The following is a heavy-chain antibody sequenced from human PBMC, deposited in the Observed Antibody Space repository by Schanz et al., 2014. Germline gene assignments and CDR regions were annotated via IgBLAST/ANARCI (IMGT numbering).Heavy chain of an antibody. V-gene: IGHV3-33*06. D-gene: IGHD1-26*01. CDR2: VCYDGSKK. CDR1: GFTFSSYG. CDR3: VKDLQRELLRDDHYYGMDV. Sequence: LVESGGGVVQPGRSLRLSCAASGFTFSSYGMHWVRQVPGKGLEWVAVVCYDGSKKYYADSVKGRFTTSRDNSENTKSLQLNRLRSEDTAVYDCVKDLQRELLRDDHYYGMDVWGQGTTVTVSS. J-gene: IGHJ6*02.